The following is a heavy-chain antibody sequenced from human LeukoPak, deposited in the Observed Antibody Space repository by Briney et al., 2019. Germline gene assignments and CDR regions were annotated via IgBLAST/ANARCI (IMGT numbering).Heavy chain of an antibody. J-gene: IGHJ4*02. V-gene: IGHV4-39*01. CDR3: ARGIVVVPAATSFDY. Sequence: SETLSLTCTVSGGSISCSSYYWGWIRQPPGKGLEWIGSIYYSGSTYYNPSLKSRVTISVDTSKNQFSLKLSSVTAADTAVYYCARGIVVVPAATSFDYWGQGTLVTVSS. D-gene: IGHD2-2*01. CDR1: GGSISCSSYY. CDR2: IYYSGST.